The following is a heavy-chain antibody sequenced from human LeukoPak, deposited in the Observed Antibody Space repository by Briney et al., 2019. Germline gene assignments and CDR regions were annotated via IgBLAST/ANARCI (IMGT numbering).Heavy chain of an antibody. V-gene: IGHV3-9*01. CDR2: ISWNSGSI. J-gene: IGHJ4*02. Sequence: GRSLRLSCAASGFTFDDYAMHWVRQAPGKGLEWVSGISWNSGSISYADSVKGRFTISRDNAKNSLYLQMNSLRAEDTALYYCAKDRSGWYDGGLVDYWGQGTLVTVSS. CDR1: GFTFDDYA. CDR3: AKDRSGWYDGGLVDY. D-gene: IGHD6-19*01.